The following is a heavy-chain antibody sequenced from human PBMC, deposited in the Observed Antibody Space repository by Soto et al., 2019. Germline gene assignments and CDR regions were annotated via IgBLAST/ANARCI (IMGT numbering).Heavy chain of an antibody. CDR3: ASGSSWYLMDY. CDR2: IYSGGST. CDR1: GFTISSNY. J-gene: IGHJ4*02. Sequence: GESLKISCAASGFTISSNYMSWVRQVPGKGLEWVSVIYSGGSTYYADSVKGRFTISRDNSKNTLYLQMNSLRAEDTAVYYCASGSSWYLMDYWGQGTLVTVSS. V-gene: IGHV3-53*05. D-gene: IGHD6-13*01.